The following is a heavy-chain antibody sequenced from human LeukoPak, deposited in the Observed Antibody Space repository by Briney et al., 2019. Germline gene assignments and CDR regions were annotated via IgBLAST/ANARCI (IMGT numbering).Heavy chain of an antibody. D-gene: IGHD6-6*01. J-gene: IGHJ4*02. Sequence: GESLKISCKGSGYRFTSYWIGWVRPMPGKGLEWMGIIYPGDSDTRYSPSFQGQVTISADKSIGTAYLQWSSLKASDTAMYYSARRDTSSWHFGYWGQGTLVTVSS. CDR3: ARRDTSSWHFGY. V-gene: IGHV5-51*01. CDR2: IYPGDSDT. CDR1: GYRFTSYW.